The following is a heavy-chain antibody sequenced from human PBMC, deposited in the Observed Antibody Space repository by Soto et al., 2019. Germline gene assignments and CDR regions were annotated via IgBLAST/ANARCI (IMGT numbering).Heavy chain of an antibody. V-gene: IGHV3-23*01. CDR3: AKRQQWLVNAYYYYAMDV. CDR1: GFTFSSYA. J-gene: IGHJ6*02. D-gene: IGHD6-19*01. CDR2: IRDSGGST. Sequence: EVQLLESGGGLVQPGGSLRLSCAASGFTFSSYAMGWVRQAPGKGLEWVSRIRDSGGSTYYADSVKGRFTISRDKSKNTLYPQMNSLRAEDTAVYYCAKRQQWLVNAYYYYAMDVWGQGTTVTVSS.